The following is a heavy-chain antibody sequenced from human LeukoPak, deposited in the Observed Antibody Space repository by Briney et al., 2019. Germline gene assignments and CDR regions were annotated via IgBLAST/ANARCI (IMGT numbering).Heavy chain of an antibody. J-gene: IGHJ3*02. CDR1: GFTFDDYA. V-gene: IGHV3-9*01. CDR2: ISWKSGSI. D-gene: IGHD3-10*01. Sequence: PGRSLRLSCAASGFTFDDYAMYWVRQPPGRGLEWVSGISWKSGSIGYADSVKGRFTISRDSFKNTLYLQMNSLRPEDTAVYYCAKEGDYYGSGSYRDGFDIWGQGTRATVSS. CDR3: AKEGDYYGSGSYRDGFDI.